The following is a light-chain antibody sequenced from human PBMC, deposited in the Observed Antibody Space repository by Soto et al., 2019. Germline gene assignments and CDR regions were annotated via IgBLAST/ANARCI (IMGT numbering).Light chain of an antibody. J-gene: IGKJ2*01. V-gene: IGKV1-5*01. CDR3: QQYNSYLYT. Sequence: DIEMTQSPSTLSASVGDRVTITCRASQSISTWLAGYQQKPGKAPNLLIYDASNLESGVPSRFSGSGTGTEFTLTISSLQPDDFATYYCQQYNSYLYTFGQGTKLEIK. CDR1: QSISTW. CDR2: DAS.